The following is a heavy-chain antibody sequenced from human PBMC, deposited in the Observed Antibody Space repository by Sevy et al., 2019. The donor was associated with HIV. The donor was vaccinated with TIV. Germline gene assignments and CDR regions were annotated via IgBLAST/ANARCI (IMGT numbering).Heavy chain of an antibody. CDR1: GFSFSSYA. D-gene: IGHD5-12*01. V-gene: IGHV3-21*01. Sequence: GGSLRLSCAASGFSFSSYAMNWVRLAPGKGLEWVSSISSTPGYIYYADSVKGRFTISRDNAKNSLYLQMNSLRAEDTAVYFCAAERWGFFDSGTRFLLPFFDSWGPGTLVTVSS. CDR3: AAERWGFFDSGTRFLLPFFDS. CDR2: ISSTPGYI. J-gene: IGHJ4*02.